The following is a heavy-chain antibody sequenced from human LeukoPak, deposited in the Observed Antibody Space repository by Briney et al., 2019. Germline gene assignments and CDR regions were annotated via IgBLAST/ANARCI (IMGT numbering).Heavy chain of an antibody. CDR2: IDPGDSQT. V-gene: IGHV5-10-1*01. J-gene: IGHJ5*02. Sequence: GESLRISCQGSAYSFTNYWISWVRQMPGKGLEWMGRIDPGDSQTNYSPSFQGHVTISADKSISTAYLQWSSLKASDTATYYCARHSSVLNSFDPWGQGTLVTVSS. CDR3: ARHSSVLNSFDP. D-gene: IGHD3-22*01. CDR1: AYSFTNYW.